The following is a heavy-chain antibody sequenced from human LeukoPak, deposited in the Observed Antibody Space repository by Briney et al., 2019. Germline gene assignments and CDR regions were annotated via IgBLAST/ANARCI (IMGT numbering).Heavy chain of an antibody. CDR2: ITGGGDSA. CDR3: VSGDTGSGYYY. J-gene: IGHJ4*02. D-gene: IGHD3-22*01. Sequence: GSLRLSCGASGFTFSSHAVSWVRQTPERGLEWVSAITGGGDSAYYPDSVKGRFTISRDNSKNTLYLQMNNLGAEDTALYYCVSGDTGSGYYYWGQGTLVTVSS. V-gene: IGHV3-23*01. CDR1: GFTFSSHA.